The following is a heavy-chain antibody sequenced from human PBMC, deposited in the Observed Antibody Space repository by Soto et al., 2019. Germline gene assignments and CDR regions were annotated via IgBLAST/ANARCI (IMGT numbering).Heavy chain of an antibody. CDR2: IFHSGNA. Sequence: PSETLSLTCTVSCGSMRNVYWSWIRQPPGKRLEWIGFIFHSGNAKYNPSLKSRVTISIDTSKSQFSLSLDSVTAADTAVYFCARAHAPTLPFDYWGLGTLVTVSS. CDR1: CGSMRNVY. V-gene: IGHV4-59*01. CDR3: ARAHAPTLPFDY. J-gene: IGHJ4*01. D-gene: IGHD2-15*01.